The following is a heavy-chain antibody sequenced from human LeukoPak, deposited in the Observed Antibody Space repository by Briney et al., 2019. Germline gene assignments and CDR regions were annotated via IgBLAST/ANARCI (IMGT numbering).Heavy chain of an antibody. D-gene: IGHD1-14*01. Sequence: SETLSLTCAVSGYSISSGYYWGWIRQPPGKGLEWIGSIYHSGSTYYNPSLKRPVTISVDTSKNQFSLKLTSVTAADTAVYYCARPLTDPYWNDAFDIWGQGTMVTVSS. J-gene: IGHJ3*02. CDR1: GYSISSGYY. V-gene: IGHV4-38-2*01. CDR2: IYHSGST. CDR3: ARPLTDPYWNDAFDI.